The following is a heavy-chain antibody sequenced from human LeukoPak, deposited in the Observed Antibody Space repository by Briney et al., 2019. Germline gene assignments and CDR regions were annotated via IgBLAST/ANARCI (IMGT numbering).Heavy chain of an antibody. CDR1: GYTFTSYG. V-gene: IGHV1-18*01. D-gene: IGHD2-8*02. Sequence: ASVKVSCKASGYTFTSYGISWVRQAPGQGLEWMGWSSAYNGDTNYAQKSQGRGTITTDTSTSTAYMVLRSLRSDDAAVYYCARGYPGTASTGGFERWGRGTLVTVSS. CDR2: SSAYNGDT. CDR3: ARGYPGTASTGGFER. J-gene: IGHJ2*01.